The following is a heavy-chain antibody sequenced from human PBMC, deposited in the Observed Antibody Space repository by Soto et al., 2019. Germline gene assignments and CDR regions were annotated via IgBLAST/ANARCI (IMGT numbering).Heavy chain of an antibody. J-gene: IGHJ6*02. V-gene: IGHV3-23*01. CDR2: ISGSGGST. Sequence: HPGGSLRLSCAASGFTFSSYAMSWVRQAPGKGLEWVSAISGSGGSTYYADSVKGRFTISRDNSKNTLYLQMNSLRAEDTAVYYCAKDNSIAEALHFYDSSGYYPYYGMDVWGQGTTVTVSS. CDR3: AKDNSIAEALHFYDSSGYYPYYGMDV. CDR1: GFTFSSYA. D-gene: IGHD3-22*01.